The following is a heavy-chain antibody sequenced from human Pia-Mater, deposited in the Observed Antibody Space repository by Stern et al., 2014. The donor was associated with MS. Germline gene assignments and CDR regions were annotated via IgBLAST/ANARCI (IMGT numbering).Heavy chain of an antibody. CDR2: LSWNSDTI. D-gene: IGHD3-3*01. CDR3: AKDLSGAFWSGYWLDY. J-gene: IGHJ4*02. CDR1: GFNFDDHA. V-gene: IGHV3-9*01. Sequence: EVQLVESGGGLVQPGRSLRLSCAASGFNFDDHALHWVRPAPGKGLEWVSALSWNSDTIAYADSVKGRFTISRDNTKNSLYLQMKGLRAEDSAMYYCAKDLSGAFWSGYWLDYWGQGIPVTVSS.